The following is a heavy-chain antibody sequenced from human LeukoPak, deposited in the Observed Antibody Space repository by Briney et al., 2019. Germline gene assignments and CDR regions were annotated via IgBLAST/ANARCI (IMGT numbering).Heavy chain of an antibody. CDR2: MNPNSGNT. CDR1: EYTFTSYD. J-gene: IGHJ4*02. CDR3: ARGSWGEIAGRKSFEF. Sequence: GASVKVSCKASEYTFTSYDINWVRQATGQGLEWVGWMNPNSGNTGYAQKFQGRVTMTRVTSISTAYMELNNLTSEDTAVYYCARGSWGEIAGRKSFEFWGQGSLVTVSS. V-gene: IGHV1-8*01. D-gene: IGHD6-6*01.